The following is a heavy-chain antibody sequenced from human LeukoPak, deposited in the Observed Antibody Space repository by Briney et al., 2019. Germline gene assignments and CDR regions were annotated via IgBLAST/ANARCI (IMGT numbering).Heavy chain of an antibody. V-gene: IGHV3-11*01. J-gene: IGHJ3*01. Sequence: PGGSLRLSCDAPGFTFSDYYMTWIRQAPGKGLEWISYITSSGTSTYYPVSVRGRFTISRDNARNSVYLQMKYLRADDTAVYYCARDVGATTSATFDLWGQGTMVTVSS. CDR2: ITSSGTST. CDR1: GFTFSDYY. CDR3: ARDVGATTSATFDL. D-gene: IGHD1-26*01.